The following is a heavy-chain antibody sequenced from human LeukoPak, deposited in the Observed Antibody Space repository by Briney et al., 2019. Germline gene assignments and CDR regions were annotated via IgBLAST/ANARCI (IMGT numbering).Heavy chain of an antibody. Sequence: GGSLRLSCAASGFTFSYYWMYWVRQAPGKGLVWVSRINSDGSGTTYADSVKGRFTISRDNAKNTLFLQMNSLRAEDTAVYYCARSSRYRSGGSCPDAYDIWGQGTMVTVSS. D-gene: IGHD2-15*01. V-gene: IGHV3-74*01. CDR1: GFTFSYYW. CDR2: INSDGSGT. CDR3: ARSSRYRSGGSCPDAYDI. J-gene: IGHJ3*02.